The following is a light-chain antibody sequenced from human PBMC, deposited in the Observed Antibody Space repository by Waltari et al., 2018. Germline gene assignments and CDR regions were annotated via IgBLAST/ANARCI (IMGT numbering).Light chain of an antibody. J-gene: IGKJ5*01. Sequence: DIVMTQSPLSLPVTPGEPASIPCSSSQSLLFGNGFNYLDWYLQKPGRSPQLLIYLGSNRASGVPDRISGSGSGTNFTLTISRVEAEDIGVYYCMQTLQTPKTFGQGTRLEIK. CDR3: MQTLQTPKT. CDR2: LGS. V-gene: IGKV2-28*01. CDR1: QSLLFGNGFNY.